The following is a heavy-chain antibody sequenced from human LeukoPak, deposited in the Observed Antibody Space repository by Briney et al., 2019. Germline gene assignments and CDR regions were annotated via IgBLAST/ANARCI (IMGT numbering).Heavy chain of an antibody. Sequence: PGGSLRLSCSASGFIFNEFYMSWIRQAPGKGLECVSYVTTTGDPVYYTDSVKGRFTISRDNTKNSLFLQMTSLRDEDTAVYYCARDLFDWVGMDVWGQGTTVTVSS. D-gene: IGHD3-9*01. V-gene: IGHV3-11*04. CDR3: ARDLFDWVGMDV. CDR2: VTTTGDPV. J-gene: IGHJ6*02. CDR1: GFIFNEFY.